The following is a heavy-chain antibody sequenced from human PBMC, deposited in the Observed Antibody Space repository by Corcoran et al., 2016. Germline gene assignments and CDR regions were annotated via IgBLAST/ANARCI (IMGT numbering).Heavy chain of an antibody. V-gene: IGHV3-48*02. CDR3: ARDLAFWSGRSGSNYFDY. D-gene: IGHD3-3*01. CDR1: GFTFRSDS. Sequence: EVQLVESGGGLVQPGGSLRLSCAASGFTFRSDSMNWVRQAPGKGLEWVSYISSSSSTIYYADSVKGRFTISRDNAKNSLYLQMNSLRDEDTAVYYCARDLAFWSGRSGSNYFDYWGQGTLVTVSS. CDR2: ISSSSSTI. J-gene: IGHJ4*02.